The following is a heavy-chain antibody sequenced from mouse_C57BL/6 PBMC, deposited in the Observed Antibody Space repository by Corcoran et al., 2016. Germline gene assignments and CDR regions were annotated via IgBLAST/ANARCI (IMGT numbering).Heavy chain of an antibody. CDR3: ARIYDYGSSRYFDV. D-gene: IGHD1-1*01. CDR1: GFSLSTSGMG. V-gene: IGHV8-12*01. J-gene: IGHJ1*03. Sequence: QVTLKESGPGILQSSQTLSLTCSFSGFSLSTSGMGVSWIRQPSGKGLEWLAHIYWDDDKRYNPSLKSRLTISKDTSRNQVFLKITSVDTADTATYYCARIYDYGSSRYFDVWGTGTTVTVSS. CDR2: IYWDDDK.